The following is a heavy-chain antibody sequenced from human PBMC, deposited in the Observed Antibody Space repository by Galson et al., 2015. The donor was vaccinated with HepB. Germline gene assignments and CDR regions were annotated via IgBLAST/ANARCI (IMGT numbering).Heavy chain of an antibody. CDR1: GFTFSSYS. CDR2: ISSSSSTI. CDR3: ARDLRQWLAGDYFDY. Sequence: SLRLSCAASGFTFSSYSMNWVRQAPGKGLEWVSYISSSSSTIYYADSVKGRFTISRDNAKNSLYLQMNSLRAEDTAVYYCARDLRQWLAGDYFDYWGQGTLVTVSS. D-gene: IGHD6-19*01. J-gene: IGHJ4*02. V-gene: IGHV3-48*01.